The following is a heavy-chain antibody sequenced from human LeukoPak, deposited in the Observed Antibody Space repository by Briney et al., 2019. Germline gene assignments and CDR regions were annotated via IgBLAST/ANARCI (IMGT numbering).Heavy chain of an antibody. J-gene: IGHJ4*02. CDR1: GGTFSSYA. CDR2: IIPIFGTA. Sequence: SVKVSCKASGGTFSSYAISWVRQAPGQGLEWMGGIIPIFGTANYAQKFQGRVTITADESTSTAYLELSSLRSEDTAVYYCAREYYYDSSGYYYLDYWGQGTLVTVSS. V-gene: IGHV1-69*13. D-gene: IGHD3-22*01. CDR3: AREYYYDSSGYYYLDY.